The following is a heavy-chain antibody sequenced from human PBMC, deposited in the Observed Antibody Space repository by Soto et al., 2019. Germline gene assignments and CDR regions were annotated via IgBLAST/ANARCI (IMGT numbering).Heavy chain of an antibody. CDR1: GYTFTGYY. CDR2: INPNSGGT. CDR3: ARGSSTNSHYYYYYYMDV. V-gene: IGHV1-2*04. J-gene: IGHJ6*03. Sequence: ASVKVSCKASGYTFTGYYMHWVRQAPGQGLEWMGWINPNSGGTNYAQKYQGWVTMTRDTSISTAYMELSRLRSDDTAVYYRARGSSTNSHYYYYYYMDVWGKGTTVTVSS. D-gene: IGHD2-2*01.